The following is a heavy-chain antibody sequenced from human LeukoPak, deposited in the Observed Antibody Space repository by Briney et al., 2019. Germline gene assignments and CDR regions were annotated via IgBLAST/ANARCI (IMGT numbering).Heavy chain of an antibody. Sequence: SETLSLACTVSGGSISSGGYYWSWIRQHPGKGLEWIGYIYYSGSTYYNPSLKSRVTISVGTSRNQFSLKLSSVTAADTAVYYCARDRPVTNGRRFDPWGQGTLVTVSS. CDR3: ARDRPVTNGRRFDP. J-gene: IGHJ5*02. CDR1: GGSISSGGYY. CDR2: IYYSGST. D-gene: IGHD4-17*01. V-gene: IGHV4-31*03.